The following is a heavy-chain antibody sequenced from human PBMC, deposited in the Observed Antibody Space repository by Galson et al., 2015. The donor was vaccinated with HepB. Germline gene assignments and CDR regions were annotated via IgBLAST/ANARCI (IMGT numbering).Heavy chain of an antibody. D-gene: IGHD6-6*01. V-gene: IGHV4-31*03. CDR2: IYYSGST. Sequence: SCKASGGSISSGGYYWSWIRQHPGKGLEWIGYIYYSGSTYYNPSLKSRVTISVDTSKNQFSLKLSSVTAADTAVYYCASAGIAARPVDYYYYMDVWGKGTTVTVSS. J-gene: IGHJ6*03. CDR1: GGSISSGGYY. CDR3: ASAGIAARPVDYYYYMDV.